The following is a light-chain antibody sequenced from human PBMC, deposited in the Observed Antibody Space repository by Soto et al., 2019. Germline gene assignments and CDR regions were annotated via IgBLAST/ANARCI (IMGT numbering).Light chain of an antibody. J-gene: IGLJ2*01. Sequence: QSVLTQPPSASGTPGQRVTISCSGSSSNLGRNYVYWYQQLPGTAPTLLTYRNNQRPSGVPDRFSGSKSVTSASLAISGLRSEDEADYYCAAWDDSLSGLVVGGGTKLTVL. V-gene: IGLV1-47*01. CDR1: SSNLGRNY. CDR2: RNN. CDR3: AAWDDSLSGLV.